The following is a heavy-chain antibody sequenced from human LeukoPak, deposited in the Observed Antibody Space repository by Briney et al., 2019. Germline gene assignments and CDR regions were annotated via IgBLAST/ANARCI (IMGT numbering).Heavy chain of an antibody. V-gene: IGHV3-64D*09. Sequence: GGSLRHSCSASGFTFSRYAMHWVRQAPGKGLEYVSGINDNGGRTHYGDSVKGRFSISRDNSKNTLHLQMSTLRAEDTALYYCVKDVGGSYAFDYWGQGILVTVAS. CDR2: INDNGGRT. CDR1: GFTFSRYA. J-gene: IGHJ4*02. D-gene: IGHD1-26*01. CDR3: VKDVGGSYAFDY.